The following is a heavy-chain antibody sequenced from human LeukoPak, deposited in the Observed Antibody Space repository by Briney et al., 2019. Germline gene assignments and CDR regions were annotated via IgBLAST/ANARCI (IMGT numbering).Heavy chain of an antibody. V-gene: IGHV3-48*03. D-gene: IGHD3-22*01. Sequence: GGSLRLSCAASGSTFSSYEMNWVRQAPGKGLEWVSYISSSGSTIYYADSVKGRFTISRDNSKNTLYLQMNSLKAEDTAIYYCAKDPTDFDSSGQTYFDYWGQGTLVTVSS. CDR2: ISSSGSTI. J-gene: IGHJ4*02. CDR1: GSTFSSYE. CDR3: AKDPTDFDSSGQTYFDY.